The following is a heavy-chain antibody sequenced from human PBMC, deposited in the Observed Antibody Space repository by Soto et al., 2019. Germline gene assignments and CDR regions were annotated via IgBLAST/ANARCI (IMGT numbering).Heavy chain of an antibody. J-gene: IGHJ4*02. D-gene: IGHD3-22*01. V-gene: IGHV4-31*03. CDR3: ARVKRYDSSGYREVYFDY. Sequence: PSETLSLTCTVSGGSISSGGYYWSWICQHPGKGLEWIGYIYYSGSTYYNPSLKSRVTISVDTSKNQFSLKLSSVTAADTAVYYCARVKRYDSSGYREVYFDYWGQGTLVTVSS. CDR1: GGSISSGGYY. CDR2: IYYSGST.